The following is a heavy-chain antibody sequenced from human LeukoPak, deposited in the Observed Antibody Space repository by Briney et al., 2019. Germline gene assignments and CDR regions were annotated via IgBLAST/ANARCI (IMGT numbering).Heavy chain of an antibody. CDR1: GFMFNNYA. V-gene: IGHV3-23*01. Sequence: GGSLRLSCAASGFMFNNYAMIWVRLAPGRGLEWVSGISGSGSSTYYADSVKGRFGISRDNSKNALYLQMNSLRAEDTAEYYCAKLGNDNVWGTYRDNWFDPWGQGTLVIVSS. CDR3: AKLGNDNVWGTYRDNWFDP. CDR2: ISGSGSST. D-gene: IGHD3-16*02. J-gene: IGHJ5*02.